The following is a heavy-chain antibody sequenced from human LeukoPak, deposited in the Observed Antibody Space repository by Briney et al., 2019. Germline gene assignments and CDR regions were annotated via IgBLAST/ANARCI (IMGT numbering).Heavy chain of an antibody. Sequence: SETLSLTCTVSGGSITSSSYFWGWIRQPPGKGLEWIGSISYSGSTYYNPSLKSRVTMSVDTSKKQFSLKLTSVTAADAAVYYCARGGSGYDSFYYYGMDVWGQGTTVTVSS. J-gene: IGHJ6*02. V-gene: IGHV4-39*01. CDR1: GGSITSSSYF. D-gene: IGHD5-12*01. CDR2: ISYSGST. CDR3: ARGGSGYDSFYYYGMDV.